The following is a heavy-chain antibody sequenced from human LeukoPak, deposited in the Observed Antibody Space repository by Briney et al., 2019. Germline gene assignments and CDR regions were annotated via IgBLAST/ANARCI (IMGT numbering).Heavy chain of an antibody. V-gene: IGHV3-74*01. CDR2: INSDGSST. CDR3: ASSDSYAAFDI. D-gene: IGHD2-2*01. CDR1: GFAFSNNW. Sequence: GGSLSLSCAASGFAFSNNWMHWVRQAPGKGLLWVSRINSDGSSTSYADSVKARFTISRDNAKNTLYLQMNSLRAEDTAVYYCASSDSYAAFDIWGQGTMVTVSS. J-gene: IGHJ3*02.